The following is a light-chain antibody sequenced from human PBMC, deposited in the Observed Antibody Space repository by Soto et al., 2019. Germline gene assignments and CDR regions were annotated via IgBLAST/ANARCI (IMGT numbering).Light chain of an antibody. J-gene: IGKJ4*01. CDR2: GAS. CDR3: QHFNAYPLT. V-gene: IGKV1-9*01. Sequence: DIQLTQSPSFLSASVGDRVTISCRASQGISDYLAWYQQKPGKAPKLLIYGASTLQSGVPSRFSGSASGTEFTLTITSLQPEYFATYFCQHFNAYPLTFGGGTKLEIK. CDR1: QGISDY.